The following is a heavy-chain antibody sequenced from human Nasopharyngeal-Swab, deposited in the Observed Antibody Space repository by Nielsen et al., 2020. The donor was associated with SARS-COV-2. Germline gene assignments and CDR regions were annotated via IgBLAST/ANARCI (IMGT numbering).Heavy chain of an antibody. V-gene: IGHV4-38-2*02. Sequence: RQAPGKGLEWLGSIYHSGSTYYNPSLKSRVTISVDTSKNQFSLKLSSVTAADTAVYYCARVKQSGSYYYGMDYWGQGTLVTVSS. CDR3: ARVKQSGSYYYGMDY. J-gene: IGHJ4*02. CDR2: IYHSGST. D-gene: IGHD1-26*01.